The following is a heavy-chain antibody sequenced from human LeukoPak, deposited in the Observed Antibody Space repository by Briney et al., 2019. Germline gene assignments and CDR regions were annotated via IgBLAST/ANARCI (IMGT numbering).Heavy chain of an antibody. CDR1: GFAFDTYW. CDR2: IKEDGSEK. V-gene: IGHV3-7*01. CDR3: VREYYYKWSGHRALRY. Sequence: GGSLRLSCAASGFAFDTYWMTWVRQAPGKGLEWVANIKEDGSEKYYVDSVKGRFTISRDNAKNSLYLQMNSLRAEDTAVYYCVREYYYKWSGHRALRYWGQGTLVTVSS. D-gene: IGHD3-3*01. J-gene: IGHJ4*02.